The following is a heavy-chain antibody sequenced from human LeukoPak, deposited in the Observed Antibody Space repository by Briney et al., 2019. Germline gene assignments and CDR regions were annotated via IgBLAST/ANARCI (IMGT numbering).Heavy chain of an antibody. CDR3: ARAADYGDRPYYFDY. CDR1: GYSFTSYW. D-gene: IGHD4-17*01. CDR2: IYPGDSDT. J-gene: IGHJ4*02. Sequence: GESLKISCKGSGYSFTSYWIGWVRQMPGKGLEWMGIIYPGDSDTRYSPSFQGQVTISADKSISTPYLQWSSLKASDTAMYYCARAADYGDRPYYFDYWGQGTLVTVSS. V-gene: IGHV5-51*01.